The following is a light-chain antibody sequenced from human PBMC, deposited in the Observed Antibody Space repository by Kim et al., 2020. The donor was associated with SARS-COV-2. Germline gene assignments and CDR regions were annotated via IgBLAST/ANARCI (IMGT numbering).Light chain of an antibody. V-gene: IGKV1-39*01. CDR2: AAS. Sequence: SASVGDRVTITCRASQSITTFLNWYQQQPGKAPKLLISAASTLQNGVPSGFSGSGYGTDFTLTISSLQPEDCASYYCQESYISPYVFGQGTKLEI. J-gene: IGKJ2*01. CDR3: QESYISPYV. CDR1: QSITTF.